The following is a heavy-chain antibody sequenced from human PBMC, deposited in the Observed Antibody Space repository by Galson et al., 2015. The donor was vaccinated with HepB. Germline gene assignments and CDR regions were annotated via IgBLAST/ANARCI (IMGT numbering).Heavy chain of an antibody. CDR1: GFTFSSYV. D-gene: IGHD2-21*01. CDR3: VKGVRSDSYYYNMDV. J-gene: IGHJ6*02. Sequence: SLRLSCAASGFTFSSYVMYWVRQAPGKGLEYVSAINTNGRSTYYADSVKGRFTISRDNAKNTLYLQMSTLRAEDTGVYYCVKGVRSDSYYYNMDVWGQGTTVAVSS. V-gene: IGHV3-64D*06. CDR2: INTNGRST.